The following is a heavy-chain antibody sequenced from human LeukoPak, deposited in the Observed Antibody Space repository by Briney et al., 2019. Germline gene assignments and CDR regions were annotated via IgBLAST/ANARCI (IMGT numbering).Heavy chain of an antibody. CDR2: INPNSGGT. V-gene: IGHV1-2*02. CDR1: GYTFTGYY. D-gene: IGHD3-16*02. Sequence: ASVKVSCKASGYTFTGYYMHWVRQAPGQGLEWMGWINPNSGGTNYAQKFQGRVTMTRDTSISTAYMELSRLRSDDTAVYYCARAVWGSYRRYYFDYWGQGTLVTVSS. J-gene: IGHJ4*02. CDR3: ARAVWGSYRRYYFDY.